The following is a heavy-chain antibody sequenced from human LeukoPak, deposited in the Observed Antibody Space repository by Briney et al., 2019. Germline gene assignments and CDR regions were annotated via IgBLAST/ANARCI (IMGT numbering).Heavy chain of an antibody. D-gene: IGHD6-13*01. CDR2: SYYRGST. Sequence: PLETLSLTCGAYGASFSGYYWSWIRQPPGKGLEWIGYSYYRGSTNYNPSLKSRVTISVDTSKNQFSLNLTSVTAADTAVYYCARGSYSSSWYYTDYWGQGTLVTVSS. CDR1: GASFSGYY. CDR3: ARGSYSSSWYYTDY. J-gene: IGHJ4*02. V-gene: IGHV4-59*01.